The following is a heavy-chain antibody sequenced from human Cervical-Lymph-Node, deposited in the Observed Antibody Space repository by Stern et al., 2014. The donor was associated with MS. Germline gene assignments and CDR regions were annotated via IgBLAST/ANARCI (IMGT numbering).Heavy chain of an antibody. J-gene: IGHJ4*02. CDR3: TRQDQQLVTFDY. CDR2: ISYDGSDK. D-gene: IGHD6-13*01. V-gene: IGHV3-30-3*01. CDR1: GFTFSGYA. Sequence: VQLVGSGGGVVQPGRSLRLSCAVSGFTFSGYAMHWVRQAPGQGLEWVAFISYDGSDKYYAESVRGRFSISRDNSKNTVYLQVNSLGAQDTAVYYCTRQDQQLVTFDYWGQGTLVTVSS.